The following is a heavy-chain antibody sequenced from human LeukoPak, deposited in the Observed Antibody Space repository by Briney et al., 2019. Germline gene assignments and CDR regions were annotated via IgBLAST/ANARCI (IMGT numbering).Heavy chain of an antibody. Sequence: SETLSPTCSVSGDSISRSRFYWGWIRQPPGKGLEWIGSIYESGSTYYNPSLKSRVTISLDTSKNQFSLRLTSVTAADTAVYYCARDDRAVIAAAIDYWGQGTLVTVSS. V-gene: IGHV4-39*07. CDR3: ARDDRAVIAAAIDY. CDR1: GDSISRSRFY. J-gene: IGHJ4*02. D-gene: IGHD6-13*01. CDR2: IYESGST.